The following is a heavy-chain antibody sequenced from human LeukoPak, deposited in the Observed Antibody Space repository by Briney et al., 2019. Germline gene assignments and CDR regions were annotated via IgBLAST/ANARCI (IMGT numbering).Heavy chain of an antibody. V-gene: IGHV1-8*03. J-gene: IGHJ5*02. D-gene: IGHD2-2*01. Sequence: ASVKVSCKASGYTFTSYDINWVRQDTGQGLEWMGWMNPNSGNTGYAQKFQGRVTITRNTSISTAYMELSSLRSEDTAVYYCATRRGYCSSTSCAFDPWGQGTLVTVSS. CDR2: MNPNSGNT. CDR3: ATRRGYCSSTSCAFDP. CDR1: GYTFTSYD.